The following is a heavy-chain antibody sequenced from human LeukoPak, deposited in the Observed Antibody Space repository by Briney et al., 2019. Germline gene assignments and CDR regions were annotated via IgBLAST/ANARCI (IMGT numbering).Heavy chain of an antibody. CDR3: ARGRNVVVTAIPKSDAFDI. CDR2: INPNSGGT. V-gene: IGHV1-2*06. J-gene: IGHJ3*02. Sequence: ASVKVSCKASGYTFTCYYMHWVRQAPGQGLEWMGRINPNSGGTNYAQKFQGRVTMTRDTSISTAYMELSRLRSDDTAVYYCARGRNVVVTAIPKSDAFDIWGQGTMVTVSS. CDR1: GYTFTCYY. D-gene: IGHD2-21*02.